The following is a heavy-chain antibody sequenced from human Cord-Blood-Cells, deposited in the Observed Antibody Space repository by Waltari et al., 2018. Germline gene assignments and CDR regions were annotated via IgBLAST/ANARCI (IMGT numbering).Heavy chain of an antibody. J-gene: IGHJ3*02. D-gene: IGHD1-7*01. CDR3: ATPKENWNYFAFDI. CDR2: FDPEDGET. Sequence: QVQLVQSGAEVKKPGASVKVSCKVSGYTLTALSMHWVRQAPGKGLEWMGGFDPEDGETIYEQKFQGRVTMTEDTSTDTAYMELSSLRSEDTAVYYCATPKENWNYFAFDIWGQGTMVTVSS. V-gene: IGHV1-24*01. CDR1: GYTLTALS.